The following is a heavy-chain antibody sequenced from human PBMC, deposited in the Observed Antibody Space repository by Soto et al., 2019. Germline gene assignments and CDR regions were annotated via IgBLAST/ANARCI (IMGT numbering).Heavy chain of an antibody. J-gene: IGHJ5*02. Sequence: PSETLSLTCAVSGDSISSSKWWSWVRQPPGKGLEWIGEIYHSGSTNYNPSLKSRVTISVDKSKNQFSLKLSSVTAADTAVYHCARRYCSSTSCYNWFDPWGQGTLVTVSS. CDR1: GDSISSSKW. CDR2: IYHSGST. CDR3: ARRYCSSTSCYNWFDP. V-gene: IGHV4-4*02. D-gene: IGHD2-2*01.